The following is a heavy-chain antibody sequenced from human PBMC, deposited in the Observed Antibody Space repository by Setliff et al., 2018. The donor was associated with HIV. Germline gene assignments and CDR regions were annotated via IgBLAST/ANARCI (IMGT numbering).Heavy chain of an antibody. D-gene: IGHD6-6*01. CDR2: IYYSGST. V-gene: IGHV4-59*01. CDR3: ARNIAARPISY. J-gene: IGHJ4*02. Sequence: SETLSLTCTVSGGSISSYYWSWIRQPPGKGLEWIGYIYYSGSTNYNPSLKSRVTISVDTSKNQFSLKLSSVTAADTAVYYCARNIAARPISYWGQGALVTVSS. CDR1: GGSISSYY.